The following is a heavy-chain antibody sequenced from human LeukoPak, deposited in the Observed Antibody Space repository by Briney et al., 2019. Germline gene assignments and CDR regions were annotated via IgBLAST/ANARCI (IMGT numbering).Heavy chain of an antibody. CDR3: TTDLGGGYPFDY. CDR1: GXTFSNAW. V-gene: IGHV3-15*01. D-gene: IGHD3-16*01. J-gene: IGHJ4*02. CDR2: IKSKTDGGTT. Sequence: GGSLRLSCAASGXTFSNAWMSWVRQAPGKGLEWVGRIKSKTDGGTTDYAAPVKGRFTISRDDSKNTLYLQMNSLKTEDTAVYYCTTDLGGGYPFDYWGQGTLVTVSS.